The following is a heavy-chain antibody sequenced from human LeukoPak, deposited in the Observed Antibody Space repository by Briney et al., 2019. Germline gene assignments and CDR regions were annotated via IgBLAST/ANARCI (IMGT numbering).Heavy chain of an antibody. V-gene: IGHV4-59*01. CDR2: IYYSGST. CDR1: GGSLSSYY. D-gene: IGHD6-19*01. J-gene: IGHJ4*02. CDR3: ARGIGIAVAQWRVLFDY. Sequence: SETLSLTCTVSGGSLSSYYWSWIRQPPGKGLEWIGYIYYSGSTNYNPSLKSRVTISVDTSKNQFSLKLSSVTAADTAAYYCARGIGIAVAQWRVLFDYWGQGTLVTVSS.